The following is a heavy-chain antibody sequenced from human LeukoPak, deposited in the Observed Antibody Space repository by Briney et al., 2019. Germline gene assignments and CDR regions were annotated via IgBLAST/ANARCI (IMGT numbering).Heavy chain of an antibody. D-gene: IGHD6-19*01. CDR3: AKCPALYSSGWYGDEYYFDY. J-gene: IGHJ4*02. Sequence: GGSLRLSCAASGFTFSNAWMSWVRQAPGKGLEWVSAISGSGGSTYYADSVKGRFTISRDNSKNTLYLQMNSLRAEDTAVYYCAKCPALYSSGWYGDEYYFDYWGQGTLVTVSS. V-gene: IGHV3-23*01. CDR1: GFTFSNAW. CDR2: ISGSGGST.